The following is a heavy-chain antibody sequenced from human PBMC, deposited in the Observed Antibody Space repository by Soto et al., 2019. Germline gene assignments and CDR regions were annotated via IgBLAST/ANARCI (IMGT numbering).Heavy chain of an antibody. CDR2: ISSSGSTI. CDR1: GFTFSDYY. CDR3: ARDLRNRFYYYYMDV. J-gene: IGHJ6*03. V-gene: IGHV3-11*01. Sequence: GGSLRLSCAASGFTFSDYYMSWIRQAPGKGLEWVSYISSSGSTIYYADSVKGRFTISRDNAKNSLYLQMNSLRAEDTAVYYCARDLRNRFYYYYMDVWGKGTTVTVSS. D-gene: IGHD3-16*01.